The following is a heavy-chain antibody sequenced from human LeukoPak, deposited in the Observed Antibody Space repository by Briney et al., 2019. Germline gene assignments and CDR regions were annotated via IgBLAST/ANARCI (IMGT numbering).Heavy chain of an antibody. CDR2: IFYSGST. CDR1: GGSISSSSYY. Sequence: PSETLSLTCTLSGGSISSSSYYWSWIRQPPGKGLEGFGFIFYSGSTNYNPSLKIRVTISVDTSKNQFSLKLSSVTAADTAVYYCASGHYDSSGYVDDYWGQGTLVTVSS. CDR3: ASGHYDSSGYVDDY. J-gene: IGHJ4*02. D-gene: IGHD3-22*01. V-gene: IGHV4-61*01.